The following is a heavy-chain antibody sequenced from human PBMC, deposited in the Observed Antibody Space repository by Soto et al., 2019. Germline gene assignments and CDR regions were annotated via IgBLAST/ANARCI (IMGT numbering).Heavy chain of an antibody. J-gene: IGHJ4*02. CDR3: AREATTGTRPVDY. D-gene: IGHD1-1*01. Sequence: SETLSLTCTVSGASISSGGYYWSWIRQHPGKGLEWIGNIYYGGRTYYNPSLKSRVTMSLDTSKNQFSLKLSSVTVADTAVYYCAREATTGTRPVDYWGQRTPVTVSS. CDR1: GASISSGGYY. V-gene: IGHV4-31*03. CDR2: IYYGGRT.